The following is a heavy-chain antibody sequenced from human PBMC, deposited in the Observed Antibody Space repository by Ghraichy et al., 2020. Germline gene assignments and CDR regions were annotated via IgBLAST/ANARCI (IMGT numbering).Heavy chain of an antibody. CDR1: GFTFSNFW. D-gene: IGHD6-13*01. CDR2: VFTDEFGTST. J-gene: IGHJ1*01. CDR3: ARDSSSWYAIQH. Sequence: GGSLRLSCAASGFTFSNFWMHWVRQSPGKGLEWVSRVFTDEFGTSTNYADSVKGRFTIARDNAKNTRYLQMNSLRAEDTAVYYCARDSSSWYAIQHWGQGTLVTVSS. V-gene: IGHV3-74*01.